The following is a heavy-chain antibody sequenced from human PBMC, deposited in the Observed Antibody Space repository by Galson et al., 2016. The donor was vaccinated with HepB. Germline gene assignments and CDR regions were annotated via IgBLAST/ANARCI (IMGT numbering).Heavy chain of an antibody. CDR3: ARGTLSRFMFYYYGMDV. CDR1: GFTLSNYD. J-gene: IGHJ6*02. Sequence: SLRLSCAASGFTLSNYDMHWVRQATGKGLEWVAAIGTAGDTYYLDSVEGRFTISRENAKNSLYIEMKSLRAVDTAVYYCARGTLSRFMFYYYGMDVWGQGTTVTVSS. V-gene: IGHV3-13*01. D-gene: IGHD3-10*02. CDR2: IGTAGDT.